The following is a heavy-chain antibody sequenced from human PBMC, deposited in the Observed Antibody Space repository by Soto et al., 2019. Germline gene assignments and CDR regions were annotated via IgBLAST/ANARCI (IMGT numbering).Heavy chain of an antibody. Sequence: PSQTLSLTCVISGDRVSSNSAAWNWIRQSPSRGLEWLGRTYYRSKWYIDYALSAKSRITINPDTTKNQLSLQLDSVTPEDTAVYYCARARDYDAWSGYTSQYYFYGMDVWGQGTTVTVSS. J-gene: IGHJ6*02. D-gene: IGHD3-3*01. CDR1: GDRVSSNSAA. V-gene: IGHV6-1*01. CDR2: TYYRSKWYI. CDR3: ARARDYDAWSGYTSQYYFYGMDV.